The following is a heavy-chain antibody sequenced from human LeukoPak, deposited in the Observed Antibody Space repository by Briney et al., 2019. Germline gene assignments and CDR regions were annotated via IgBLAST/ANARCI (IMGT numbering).Heavy chain of an antibody. CDR3: ASGAVIPGYRSSWYLLYNFDY. Sequence: PSETLSLTCTVSGGSISSSSYYWGWIRQPPGKGLEWIGSIYYSGSTYYNPSLKSRVTISVDTSKNQFSLTLSSVTAADTAVYYCASGAVIPGYRSSWYLLYNFDYWGQGTLVTVSS. V-gene: IGHV4-39*07. J-gene: IGHJ4*02. CDR2: IYYSGST. CDR1: GGSISSSSYY. D-gene: IGHD6-13*01.